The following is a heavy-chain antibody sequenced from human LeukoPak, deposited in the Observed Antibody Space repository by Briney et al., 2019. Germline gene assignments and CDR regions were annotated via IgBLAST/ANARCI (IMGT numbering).Heavy chain of an antibody. J-gene: IGHJ4*02. CDR1: GFDLRNYW. CDR3: AREGGVTMVRGVLRY. D-gene: IGHD3-10*01. Sequence: GGSLRLSCEASGFDLRNYWMHWVRQAPGQRPVWVSRINSDGGSTTYADSVKGRFTISRNSAKNTLYLDMNSLRAEDTAVYYCAREGGVTMVRGVLRYWGQGALVTVSS. CDR2: INSDGGST. V-gene: IGHV3-74*03.